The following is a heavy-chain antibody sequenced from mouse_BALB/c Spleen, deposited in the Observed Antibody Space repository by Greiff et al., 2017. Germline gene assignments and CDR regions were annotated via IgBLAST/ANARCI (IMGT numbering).Heavy chain of an antibody. V-gene: IGHV1S22*01. Sequence: LQQPGSELVRPGASVKLSCKASGYTFTSYWMHWVKQRPGQGLEWIGNIYPGSGSTNYDEKFKSKATLTVDTSSSTAYMQLSSLTSEDSAVYYCTRLGAYWGQGTLVTVSA. CDR1: GYTFTSYW. D-gene: IGHD4-1*01. CDR3: TRLGAY. J-gene: IGHJ3*01. CDR2: IYPGSGST.